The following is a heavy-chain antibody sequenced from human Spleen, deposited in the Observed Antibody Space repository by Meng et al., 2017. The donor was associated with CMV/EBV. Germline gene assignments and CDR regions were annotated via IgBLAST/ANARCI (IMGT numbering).Heavy chain of an antibody. CDR3: AREGYGLLESDY. CDR1: GFTFSTYS. V-gene: IGHV3-21*01. CDR2: ISTSGTYI. Sequence: GESLKISCTASGFTFSTYSMNWVRQAPGKGLEWVSSISTSGTYIYYADSVKGRFTISRDNAKNSLYLQINSLRVEDTAVYFCAREGYGLLESDYWGQGTLVTVSS. D-gene: IGHD5-12*01. J-gene: IGHJ4*02.